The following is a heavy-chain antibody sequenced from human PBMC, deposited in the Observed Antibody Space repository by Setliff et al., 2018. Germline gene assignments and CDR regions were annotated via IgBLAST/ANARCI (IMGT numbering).Heavy chain of an antibody. J-gene: IGHJ6*02. CDR2: IYYSGIT. D-gene: IGHD6-13*01. Sequence: PSETLSLTCTVSGGSISSSSYYWGCIRQPPGKVREWIGIIYYSGITSYTPSPNSRVTISVAMSKNQCSLKLSSVTAADTAVYSCAKQQQLVIGSTSYYYYGMDVWGQGTTVTVSS. CDR1: GGSISSSSYY. V-gene: IGHV4-39*07. CDR3: AKQQQLVIGSTSYYYYGMDV.